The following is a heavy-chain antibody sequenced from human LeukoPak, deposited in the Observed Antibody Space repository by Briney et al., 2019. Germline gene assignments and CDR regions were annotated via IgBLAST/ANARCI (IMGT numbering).Heavy chain of an antibody. V-gene: IGHV3-49*04. CDR1: GFTFTTYW. CDR3: TRPVWFGELSSYYYYGMDV. D-gene: IGHD3-10*01. CDR2: IRSKACGGTT. Sequence: GGSLRLSCAASGFTFTTYWMSRVRQAPGKGLEWVGFIRSKACGGTTEYAASVKGRFTISRDDSKSIAYLQMNSLKTEDTAVYYCTRPVWFGELSSYYYYGMDVWGQGTTVTASS. J-gene: IGHJ6*02.